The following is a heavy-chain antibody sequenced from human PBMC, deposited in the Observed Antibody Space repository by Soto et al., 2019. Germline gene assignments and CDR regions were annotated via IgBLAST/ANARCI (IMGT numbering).Heavy chain of an antibody. Sequence: QVQLQQWGAGLLKPSETLSLTCAVYGGSFSGYYWSWIRQPPGKGLEWIGEINHSGSTNYNPSLKSRVTISVDTSKNQFSLKLSSVTAADTAVYYCARPLHRYCSGGSCYGPAHLDVWGKGTTVTVSS. D-gene: IGHD2-15*01. CDR3: ARPLHRYCSGGSCYGPAHLDV. V-gene: IGHV4-34*01. J-gene: IGHJ6*04. CDR1: GGSFSGYY. CDR2: INHSGST.